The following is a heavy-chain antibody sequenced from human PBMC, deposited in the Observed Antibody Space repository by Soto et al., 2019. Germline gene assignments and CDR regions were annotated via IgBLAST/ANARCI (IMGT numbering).Heavy chain of an antibody. CDR3: ARLDFSLTTYYYYAMDF. J-gene: IGHJ6*02. V-gene: IGHV4-39*01. CDR2: MFYSGST. Sequence: SETLSLTCVVSGGSISSSTYYWGWIRQPPGKGLEWIGSMFYSGSTFYNPSLKSRVTISVDTSKNQFSLKLSSVTAADTAVYYCARLDFSLTTYYYYAMDFWGQGTTVTVSS. D-gene: IGHD4-4*01. CDR1: GGSISSSTYY.